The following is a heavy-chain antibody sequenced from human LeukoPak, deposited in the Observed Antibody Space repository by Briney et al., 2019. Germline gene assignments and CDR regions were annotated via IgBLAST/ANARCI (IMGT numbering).Heavy chain of an antibody. CDR3: AKDSHQLTTSRDGMDV. CDR1: GFTFDDYA. D-gene: IGHD1/OR15-1a*01. CDR2: ISWNSGSI. V-gene: IGHV3-9*01. Sequence: GRSLSLSCAASGFTFDDYAMHWVRQAPGKGLEWVSGISWNSGSIGYADSVKGRFTNSRDNGKNSLYLQMNSLRAEDTALYDCAKDSHQLTTSRDGMDVWGQGTTVTVSS. J-gene: IGHJ6*02.